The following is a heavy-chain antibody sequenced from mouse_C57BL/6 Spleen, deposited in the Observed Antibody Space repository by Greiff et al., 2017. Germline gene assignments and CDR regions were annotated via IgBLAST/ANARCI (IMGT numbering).Heavy chain of an antibody. V-gene: IGHV1-18*01. CDR3: ASRPLDSSGWGYAMDY. CDR2: INPNNGGT. D-gene: IGHD3-2*02. CDR1: GYTFTDYN. J-gene: IGHJ4*01. Sequence: VQLKQSGPELVKPGASVKIPCKASGYTFTDYNMDWVKQSHGKSLEWIGDINPNNGGTIYNQKFKGKATLTVDKSSSTAYMELRSLTSEDTAVYYCASRPLDSSGWGYAMDYWGQGTSVTVAS.